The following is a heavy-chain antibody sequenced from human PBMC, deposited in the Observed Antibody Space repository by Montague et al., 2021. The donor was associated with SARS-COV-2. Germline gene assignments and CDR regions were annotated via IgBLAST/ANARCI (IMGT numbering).Heavy chain of an antibody. J-gene: IGHJ4*02. D-gene: IGHD3-16*01. CDR2: IHYRGST. Sequence: SETLSLTCTVSGGSISSRSYYWGWIRQPPGKGLEWIGSIHYRGSTYNNSSPKSRVTISVDTTKNQFSLKLNSVTAADTAAYYGARDLWVWLSVEGSFDSWGQGTLVTVSS. CDR1: GGSISSRSYY. CDR3: ARDLWVWLSVEGSFDS. V-gene: IGHV4-39*07.